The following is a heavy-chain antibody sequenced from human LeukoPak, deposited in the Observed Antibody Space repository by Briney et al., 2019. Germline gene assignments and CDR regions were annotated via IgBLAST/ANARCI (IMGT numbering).Heavy chain of an antibody. V-gene: IGHV3-23*01. J-gene: IGHJ4*02. CDR3: AKDLRQYGSGSHLDY. CDR1: GFTFSGYA. CDR2: INSTGGST. D-gene: IGHD3-10*01. Sequence: GGSLRLSCAASGFTFSGYALSRVRQAPGKGLEWISTINSTGGSTYYADSVKGRFTISRDTSKNTLYLHMSSLRAEDTALYYCAKDLRQYGSGSHLDYWGQGTLVTLS.